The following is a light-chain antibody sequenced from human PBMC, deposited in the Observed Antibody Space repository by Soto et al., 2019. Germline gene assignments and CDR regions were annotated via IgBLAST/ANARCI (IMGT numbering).Light chain of an antibody. J-gene: IGKJ1*01. V-gene: IGKV3-15*01. CDR1: QSVSSY. Sequence: EIVLTQSPGTLSLSPGERATLSCRASQSVSSYLAWYQQKPGQAPRLLIYDASARATGIPARFSGGGSGAEYTLTISSLQSEDFAVYYCQQYDKWPRTFGQGTKVDIK. CDR3: QQYDKWPRT. CDR2: DAS.